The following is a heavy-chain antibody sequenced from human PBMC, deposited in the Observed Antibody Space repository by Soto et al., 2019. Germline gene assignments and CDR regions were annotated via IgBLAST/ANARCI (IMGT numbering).Heavy chain of an antibody. CDR2: ISAYNGNT. D-gene: IGHD2-21*01. CDR1: GYTFISHS. V-gene: IGHV1-18*01. CDR3: ARGAFCGGAPGCRDMDV. Sequence: ASVKVSCKSSGYTFISHSITWVRQAPGQGLEWMGRISAYNGNTNYAQKLQGRATMTTDTSTNTAYMELRNLRSDDTAVYYCARGAFCGGAPGCRDMDVWGQGTTVTVSS. J-gene: IGHJ6*02.